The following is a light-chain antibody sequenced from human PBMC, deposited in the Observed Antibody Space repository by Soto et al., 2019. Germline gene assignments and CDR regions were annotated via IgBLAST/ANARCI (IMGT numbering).Light chain of an antibody. CDR2: VDT. Sequence: SYELTQPPSVSVSPGQTARITCSGDALPDQYTYWYQQKPGQAPVLIIYVDTERPSGIPERFSGSSSGTTATLTISGVQAEDEADYHCQSADSSGTHQVFGGGTKLTVL. V-gene: IGLV3-25*03. CDR1: ALPDQY. CDR3: QSADSSGTHQV. J-gene: IGLJ3*02.